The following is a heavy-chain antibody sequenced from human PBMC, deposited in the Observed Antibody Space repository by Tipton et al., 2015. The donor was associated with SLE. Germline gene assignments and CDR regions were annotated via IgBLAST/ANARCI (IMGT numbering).Heavy chain of an antibody. CDR3: ARGMVTWRGAILGVDV. CDR1: GGSISGYY. D-gene: IGHD2-21*02. J-gene: IGHJ6*02. CDR2: IHSSGST. V-gene: IGHV4-59*08. Sequence: TLSLTCTVSGGSISGYYWSWIRQPPGKGLEWIAYIHSSGSTNYNPSLKSRVTISVDTAKNQFSLKLTSVTAADTAVYYCARGMVTWRGAILGVDVWGQGTTVNVSS.